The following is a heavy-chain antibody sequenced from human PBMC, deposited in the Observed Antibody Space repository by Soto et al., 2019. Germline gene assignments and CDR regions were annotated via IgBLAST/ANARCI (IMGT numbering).Heavy chain of an antibody. CDR3: VRVGATRALDY. D-gene: IGHD1-26*01. CDR1: GFTFGRYS. J-gene: IGHJ4*02. CDR2: ISSSSSYI. Sequence: EVQLVASGGGLVKPGGSLRLSCAASGFTFGRYSMNRVRQAPGKGLEWVTSISSSSSYIYYADSVKGRFTISRDNAKNSLYLQMNSLRAEDTAVYYCVRVGATRALDYWGQGTLVTVSS. V-gene: IGHV3-21*01.